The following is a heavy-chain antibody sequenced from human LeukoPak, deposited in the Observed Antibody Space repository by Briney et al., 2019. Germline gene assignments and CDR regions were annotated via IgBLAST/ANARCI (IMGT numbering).Heavy chain of an antibody. CDR1: GLTVSSNY. D-gene: IGHD2-2*01. J-gene: IGHJ4*02. Sequence: PGGSLRLACAASGLTVSSNYMGWVRQAPGKGLEWVSGIYSGGSTYYADSVKGRFTISRDNSKNTLYLQMNSLRAEDTAVYYCARAFFPRSSTSCYADYWGQGTLVTVSS. CDR2: IYSGGST. CDR3: ARAFFPRSSTSCYADY. V-gene: IGHV3-53*01.